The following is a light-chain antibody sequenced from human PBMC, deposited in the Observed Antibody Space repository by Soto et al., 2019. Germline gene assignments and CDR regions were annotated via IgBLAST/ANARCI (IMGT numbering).Light chain of an antibody. Sequence: QSVLTQTPSVSGTPGQRVTISCSGSSSNVGGNTVTWYQQLPGTAPKLLIYSNNQRPSGVPDRFSGSKSGSSASLAISGLQSEDEADYYCAAWDDSLNGYVFGTGTKVTVL. V-gene: IGLV1-44*01. CDR3: AAWDDSLNGYV. CDR1: SSNVGGNT. J-gene: IGLJ1*01. CDR2: SNN.